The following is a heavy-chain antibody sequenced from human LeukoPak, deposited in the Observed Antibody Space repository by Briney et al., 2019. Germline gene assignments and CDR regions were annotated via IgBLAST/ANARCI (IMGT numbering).Heavy chain of an antibody. CDR1: GGSFSGYY. V-gene: IGHV4-34*01. CDR2: INHSGST. J-gene: IGHJ4*02. D-gene: IGHD5/OR15-5a*01. Sequence: PSETLSLTCAVYGGSFSGYYWSWIRQPPGKGLEWIGEINHSGSTNYNPSLKSRVTISVDTSKNQFSLKLSSVTAADTAVYYCARVLRFYYFDYWGQGTLVTVSS. CDR3: ARVLRFYYFDY.